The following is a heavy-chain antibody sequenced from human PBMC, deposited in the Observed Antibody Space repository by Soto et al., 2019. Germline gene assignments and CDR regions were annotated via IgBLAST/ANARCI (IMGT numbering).Heavy chain of an antibody. CDR2: IHYNGNT. J-gene: IGHJ5*02. V-gene: IGHV4-59*08. D-gene: IGHD1-26*01. CDR1: GDSISAYS. Sequence: PSETLSLTCTVSGDSISAYSWSWVRQPPGKGLEWIGNIHYNGNTKYNPSLKSRVTMSLDTSKNQFSLKLSSVTAADTAVYYCARQSASYSNWFDPWGQGTLVTVSS. CDR3: ARQSASYSNWFDP.